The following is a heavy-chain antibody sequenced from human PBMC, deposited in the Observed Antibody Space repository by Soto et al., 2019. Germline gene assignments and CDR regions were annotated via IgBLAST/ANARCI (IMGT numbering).Heavy chain of an antibody. Sequence: EGQLLQSGGGLVQPGDSLRLSCAAYGFTFSSSGMSWVRQAPGKGLEWVSSISIRGDYRYYADSVKGRFTISRDNSKNTLYLQMSSLTAEDTALYYCANHGGFDFWGQGTMVAVSS. J-gene: IGHJ3*01. V-gene: IGHV3-23*01. D-gene: IGHD4-17*01. CDR3: ANHGGFDF. CDR1: GFTFSSSG. CDR2: ISIRGDYR.